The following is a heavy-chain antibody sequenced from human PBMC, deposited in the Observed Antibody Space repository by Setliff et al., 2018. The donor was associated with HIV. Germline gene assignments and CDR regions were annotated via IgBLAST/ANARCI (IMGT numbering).Heavy chain of an antibody. CDR3: ARGAVVAGTDSDVFDI. V-gene: IGHV1-69*06. CDR1: GGTLRSHA. J-gene: IGHJ3*02. CDR2: IIPIFGTA. D-gene: IGHD6-19*01. Sequence: ASVKVSCKASGGTLRSHAISWVRQAPGQGLEWMGRIIPIFGTASFAQKSQGRVTISADKSTSTVYMDLSGLIFEDTAVYYCARGAVVAGTDSDVFDIWGQGTLVTVSS.